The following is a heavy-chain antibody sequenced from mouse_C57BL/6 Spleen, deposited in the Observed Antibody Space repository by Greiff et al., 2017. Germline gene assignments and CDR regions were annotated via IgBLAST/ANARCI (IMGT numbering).Heavy chain of an antibody. J-gene: IGHJ4*01. CDR2: IYPSDSET. CDR3: ARGATTDYAMDY. CDR1: GYTFTSYW. D-gene: IGHD1-1*01. Sequence: VQLQQPGAELVRPGSSVKLSCKASGYTFTSYWMDWVKQRPGQGLEWIGNIYPSDSETHYNQKFKDKATLTVDKSSCSAYMQLSSMTSEASAFYYCARGATTDYAMDYWGQGTSVTVSS. V-gene: IGHV1-61*01.